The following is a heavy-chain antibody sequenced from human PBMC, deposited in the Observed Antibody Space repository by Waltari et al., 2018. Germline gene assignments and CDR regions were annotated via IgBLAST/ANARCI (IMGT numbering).Heavy chain of an antibody. V-gene: IGHV3-23*01. CDR2: IFGSAEVT. J-gene: IGHJ6*02. D-gene: IGHD6-19*01. CDR1: GLKVNDDA. Sequence: EVQLLESGGGLVQPGGSLRLSCAASGLKVNDDAMSWVRQAPGSGLEWVANIFGSAEVTQYADFVNDRFTISRDTSKNALFLQRNNLRAEDTATYYCTTRWESSGTYAMDVWGPGTTVTVSS. CDR3: TTRWESSGTYAMDV.